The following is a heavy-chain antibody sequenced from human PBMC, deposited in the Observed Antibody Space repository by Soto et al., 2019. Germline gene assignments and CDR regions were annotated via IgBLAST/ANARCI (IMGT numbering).Heavy chain of an antibody. CDR1: GFTFSSYA. CDR3: ARPHDYGDHDFDC. J-gene: IGHJ4*02. CDR2: ISYDGSNK. V-gene: IGHV3-30-3*01. Sequence: QVQLVESGGGVVQPGRSLRLSCAASGFTFSSYAMHWVRQAPGKGLEWVAVISYDGSNKYYADSVKGRFTISRDNSKNTLYLQMNSLRAEDTAVYYCARPHDYGDHDFDCWGQGTLVTVSS. D-gene: IGHD4-17*01.